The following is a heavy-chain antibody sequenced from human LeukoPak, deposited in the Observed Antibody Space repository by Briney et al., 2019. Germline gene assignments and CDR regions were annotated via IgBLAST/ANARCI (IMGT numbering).Heavy chain of an antibody. CDR3: AREGLTTTPNNAFDI. Sequence: RSGGSLRLSCAASGFTFIRYAMSWVRQAPGKGLEWVSTVSGSGGNTYYADSAKGRLTISRDNSKNTLYLQMNSLRVEDTAVYYCAREGLTTTPNNAFDIWGQGTMVTVSS. V-gene: IGHV3-23*01. CDR2: VSGSGGNT. CDR1: GFTFIRYA. J-gene: IGHJ3*02. D-gene: IGHD4-11*01.